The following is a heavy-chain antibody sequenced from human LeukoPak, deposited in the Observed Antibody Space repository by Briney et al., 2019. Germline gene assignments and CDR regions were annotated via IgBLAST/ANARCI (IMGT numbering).Heavy chain of an antibody. J-gene: IGHJ4*02. D-gene: IGHD3-10*01. V-gene: IGHV3-30*03. CDR2: LPYDGSNK. Sequence: PGRTLRLSCASSGFTFSSYGLHWVRQAPAKGLEWGAVLPYDGSNKYYADSVKGRFTISRDNSKNTMYLQMNSLRGEDTAVYYCAREGLWFGEFIKGGFDYWGQGTLVAVSS. CDR3: AREGLWFGEFIKGGFDY. CDR1: GFTFSSYG.